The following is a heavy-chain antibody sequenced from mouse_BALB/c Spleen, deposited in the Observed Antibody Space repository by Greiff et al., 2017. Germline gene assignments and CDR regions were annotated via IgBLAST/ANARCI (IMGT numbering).Heavy chain of an antibody. Sequence: QAQLKQSGAELAKPGASVKMSCKASGYTFTSYWMHWVKQRPGQGLEWIGYINPSTGYTEYNQKFKDKATLTADKSSSTAYMQLSSLTSEDSAVYYCARGWPPNWGQGTLVTVSA. D-gene: IGHD2-3*01. CDR1: GYTFTSYW. J-gene: IGHJ3*01. CDR2: INPSTGYT. CDR3: ARGWPPN. V-gene: IGHV1-7*01.